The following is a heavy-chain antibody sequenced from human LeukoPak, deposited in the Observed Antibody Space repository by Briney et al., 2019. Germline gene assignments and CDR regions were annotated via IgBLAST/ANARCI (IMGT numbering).Heavy chain of an antibody. CDR2: ISSSGSTI. J-gene: IGHJ4*02. D-gene: IGHD4-17*01. V-gene: IGHV3-48*03. CDR1: GFTFSSYE. CDR3: ARAMRTTAGYYFDY. Sequence: GGTLRLSCAASGFTFSSYEMNWVRQAPGKGLEWVSYISSSGSTIYYAESVKGRFTMSRDNAKNSLYLQMNSLRAEDTAVYYCARAMRTTAGYYFDYWGQGILVTVSS.